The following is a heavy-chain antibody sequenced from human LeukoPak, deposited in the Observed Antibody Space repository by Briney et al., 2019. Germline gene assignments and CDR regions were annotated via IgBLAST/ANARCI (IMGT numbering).Heavy chain of an antibody. V-gene: IGHV3-23*01. J-gene: IGHJ4*02. CDR3: ARGSYCGGDCRQTFDY. Sequence: GGSLRLSCAASGFTFNSYEMNWVRQAPGKGLEWVSAISGSGVSTYYADSVKGRFTISRDNSKNTLYLQMNSLRAEDTAVYYCARGSYCGGDCRQTFDYWGQGTLVTVSS. D-gene: IGHD2-21*02. CDR2: ISGSGVST. CDR1: GFTFNSYE.